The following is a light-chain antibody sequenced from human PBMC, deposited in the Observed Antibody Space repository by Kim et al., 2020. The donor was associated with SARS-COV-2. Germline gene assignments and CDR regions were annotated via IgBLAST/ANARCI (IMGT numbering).Light chain of an antibody. CDR3: QSYDRSLSGWV. V-gene: IGLV1-40*01. CDR1: SSNIGAGYD. Sequence: QRVTISCTGSSSNIGAGYDVHWYQHLPGAAPKVLIYGNSNRPSGVPDRFSGSKSGTSASLAITGLQAEDEADYYCQSYDRSLSGWVFGGGTQLTVL. J-gene: IGLJ3*02. CDR2: GNS.